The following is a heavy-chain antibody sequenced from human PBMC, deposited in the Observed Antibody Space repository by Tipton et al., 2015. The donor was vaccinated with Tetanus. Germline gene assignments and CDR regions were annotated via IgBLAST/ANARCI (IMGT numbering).Heavy chain of an antibody. Sequence: TLSLTCAVYGGSFSGYYWSWIRQPPGKGLEWIGYIYYSGSTNHNPSLKSRVTISVDTSKNQFSLKLSSVTAADTAVYYCARDTEDWYFDLWGRGTLVTVSS. J-gene: IGHJ2*01. CDR1: GGSFSGYY. CDR2: IYYSGST. CDR3: ARDTEDWYFDL. V-gene: IGHV4-59*01.